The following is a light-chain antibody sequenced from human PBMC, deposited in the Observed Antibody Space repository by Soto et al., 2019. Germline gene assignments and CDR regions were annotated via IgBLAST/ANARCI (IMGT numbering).Light chain of an antibody. V-gene: IGKV3-20*01. CDR3: QQYNNWPDT. CDR1: QSVSSGY. Sequence: IMLPQPPITLTMPPRERPTLSCRASQSVSSGYLAGYQQKPGQAPRLLIYGASSRANGIPDRFSGSGSGTDFTLTISRLEPEDFAVYYCQQYNNWPDTFGQGTKVDIK. CDR2: GAS. J-gene: IGKJ1*01.